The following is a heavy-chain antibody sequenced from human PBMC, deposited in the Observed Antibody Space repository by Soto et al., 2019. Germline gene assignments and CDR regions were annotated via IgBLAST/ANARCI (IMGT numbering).Heavy chain of an antibody. Sequence: EVQLLESGGGLVQPGGSLRLSCAASGFTFSSYAMSWVRQAPGKGLEWVSAISGSGGSTYYADSVKGRFTISRDNSKNTLYLQMNSLRAEDTAVYYCAKGGHCSGGSCYPSAFDIWGQGTMVTVSS. CDR1: GFTFSSYA. CDR3: AKGGHCSGGSCYPSAFDI. V-gene: IGHV3-23*01. D-gene: IGHD2-15*01. CDR2: ISGSGGST. J-gene: IGHJ3*02.